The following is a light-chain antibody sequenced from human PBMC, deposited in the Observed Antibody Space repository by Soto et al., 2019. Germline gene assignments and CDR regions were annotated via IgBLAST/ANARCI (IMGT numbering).Light chain of an antibody. CDR3: MQALQTPFT. CDR2: LGS. J-gene: IGKJ3*01. Sequence: DIVMTQSPLSLPVTPGEPASISCRSSQSLLHSNGYNYLDWYLQKPGQSPQLLIYLGSNRASGVPDRFSGSGSHTDFTLKISRVEAEDVGVYYCMQALQTPFTFGPGTKVDIK. V-gene: IGKV2-28*01. CDR1: QSLLHSNGYNY.